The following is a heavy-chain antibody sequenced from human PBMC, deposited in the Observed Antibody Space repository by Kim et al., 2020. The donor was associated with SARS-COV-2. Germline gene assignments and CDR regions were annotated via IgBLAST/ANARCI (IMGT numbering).Heavy chain of an antibody. Sequence: SETLSLTCTVYGASISSNYWSWSRKSQGEGLERIGIISSSGTTSYNYNLQRRVPMSIDAAKNNYQLCLKPVSVADSAAAFCECARAPPGHRCFDSCG. CDR1: GASISSNY. J-gene: IGHJ5*01. CDR2: ISSSGTT. D-gene: IGHD6-13*01. V-gene: IGHV4-4*08. CDR3: ECARAPPGHRCFDS.